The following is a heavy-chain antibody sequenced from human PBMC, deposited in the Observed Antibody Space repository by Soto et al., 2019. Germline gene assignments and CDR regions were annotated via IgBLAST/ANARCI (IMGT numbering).Heavy chain of an antibody. D-gene: IGHD2-21*01. CDR1: GGTFSAYT. V-gene: IGHV1-69*08. CDR2: IIPILGIA. CDR3: ARDPSAGDSAGY. Sequence: QVQLVQSGAEVKKPGSSVKVSCKASGGTFSAYTITWVRQAPGKGLEWMGRIIPILGIANNAQKFQGRVTITADKSTSTAYMELSSLRSEDTAVYYCARDPSAGDSAGYWGQGTLVTVSS. J-gene: IGHJ4*02.